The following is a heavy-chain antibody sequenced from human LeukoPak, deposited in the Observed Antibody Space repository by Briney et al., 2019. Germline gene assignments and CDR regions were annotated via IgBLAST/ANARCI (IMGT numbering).Heavy chain of an antibody. CDR2: ITGSGGST. J-gene: IGHJ4*01. Sequence: GGSLRLSCAASGFTFSTYVMSWARQAPGKGLEWVSAITGSGGSTYYADSVKGRFTISRDNSKNTLYLQMNSLRVEDTAMYYCARDHRYAFDNWGHGTLVTVSS. D-gene: IGHD5-12*01. CDR1: GFTFSTYV. CDR3: ARDHRYAFDN. V-gene: IGHV3-23*01.